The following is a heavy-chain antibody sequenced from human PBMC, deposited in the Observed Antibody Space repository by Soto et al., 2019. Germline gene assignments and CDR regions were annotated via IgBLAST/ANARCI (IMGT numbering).Heavy chain of an antibody. CDR2: IYYSGST. CDR3: ARESGGYDSSTRYGLDV. D-gene: IGHD6-25*01. Sequence: LSLTCSVSGGSISSVGHYWTWIRQQPGKGLEWIGYIYYSGSTDYNPSLKSRVTISVDRSKNQFSLNLSSVTAADTAIYYCARESGGYDSSTRYGLDVWGQGTTVTVS. J-gene: IGHJ6*02. V-gene: IGHV4-31*03. CDR1: GGSISSVGHY.